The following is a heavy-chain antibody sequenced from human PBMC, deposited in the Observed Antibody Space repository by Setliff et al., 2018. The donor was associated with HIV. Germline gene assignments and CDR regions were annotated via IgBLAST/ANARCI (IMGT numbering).Heavy chain of an antibody. CDR2: ISTYKGNT. D-gene: IGHD4-17*01. CDR1: GYTFTSYG. Sequence: ASVKVSCKASGYTFTSYGISWVRQAPGQGLEWMGWISTYKGNTKYEQKFQGRVTMTTDTSTSTAYMELRSLRSDDTAIYYCARDNYDDYSRVQMDVWGKGTAVTVSS. J-gene: IGHJ6*04. V-gene: IGHV1-18*04. CDR3: ARDNYDDYSRVQMDV.